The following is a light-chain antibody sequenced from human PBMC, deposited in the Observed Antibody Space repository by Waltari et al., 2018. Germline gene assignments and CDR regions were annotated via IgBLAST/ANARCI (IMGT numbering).Light chain of an antibody. Sequence: QSALTQPASVSGSPGHSITISCPGPTRDAGSYRYFSWYQQHPGRVPKPIIFEVSNRPSGVSDRFSGSKSGNTAALTISGLQAEDEADYYCLAYTTATILVFGGGTKLTVL. CDR2: EVS. J-gene: IGLJ2*01. CDR3: LAYTTATILV. CDR1: TRDAGSYRY. V-gene: IGLV2-14*01.